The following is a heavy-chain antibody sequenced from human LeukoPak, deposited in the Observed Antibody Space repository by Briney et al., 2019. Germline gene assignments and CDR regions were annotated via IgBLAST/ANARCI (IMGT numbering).Heavy chain of an antibody. V-gene: IGHV1-18*01. J-gene: IGHJ4*02. Sequence: ASVKVSCKASGYTFTSYGISWVRQAPGQGLEWTGWISAYNSNTNYAQKLQGRVTMTTDTSTSTAYMELRSLRSDDTAVYYCARAGPFSYYDFWSGYYLLFDYWGQGTLVTVSS. CDR2: ISAYNSNT. CDR1: GYTFTSYG. D-gene: IGHD3-3*01. CDR3: ARAGPFSYYDFWSGYYLLFDY.